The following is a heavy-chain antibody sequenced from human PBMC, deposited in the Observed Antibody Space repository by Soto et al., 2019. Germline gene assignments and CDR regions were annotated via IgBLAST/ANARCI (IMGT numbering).Heavy chain of an antibody. J-gene: IGHJ6*02. D-gene: IGHD2-15*01. CDR2: ISYDGSNK. CDR3: ARDWVDIVVVVAATGGMDV. V-gene: IGHV3-30-3*01. Sequence: QVQLVESGGGVVQPGRSLRLSCAASGFTFSSYAMHWVRQAPGKGLEWVAVISYDGSNKYYADSVKGRFTISRDNSKNTLYLQMNSLRAEDTAVYYCARDWVDIVVVVAATGGMDVWGQGPTVTVSS. CDR1: GFTFSSYA.